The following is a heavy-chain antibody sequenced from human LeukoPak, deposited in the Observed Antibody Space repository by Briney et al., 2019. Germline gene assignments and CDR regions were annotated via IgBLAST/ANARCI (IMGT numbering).Heavy chain of an antibody. CDR3: ARQIYYYYGMDV. CDR1: GDSVSSNSAA. J-gene: IGHJ6*02. CDR2: TYYRSKWYN. Sequence: SQTLSLTCDISGDSVSSNSAAWNWIRQSPSIGLEWLGRTYYRSKWYNDYAVSVKSRITINPDTSKNQFSLQLNSVTPEDTAVYYCARQIYYYYGMDVWGQGTTVTVSS. V-gene: IGHV6-1*01.